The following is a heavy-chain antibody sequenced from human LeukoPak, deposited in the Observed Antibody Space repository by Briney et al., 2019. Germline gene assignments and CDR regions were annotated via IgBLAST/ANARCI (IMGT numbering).Heavy chain of an antibody. Sequence: GGSLRLSCGASGFDFSNNGMHWIRQAPGKGLEWVAFIRYDAANQYYADSVKGRFTISRDNSKNTLYLEMDSLRSEDTAIYHCAKDIAVSDSYFDYWGQGTLVTVTS. D-gene: IGHD6-19*01. J-gene: IGHJ4*02. V-gene: IGHV3-30*02. CDR1: GFDFSNNG. CDR2: IRYDAANQ. CDR3: AKDIAVSDSYFDY.